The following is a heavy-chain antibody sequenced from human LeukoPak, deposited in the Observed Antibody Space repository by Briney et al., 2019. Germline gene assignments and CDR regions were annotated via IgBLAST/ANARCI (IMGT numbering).Heavy chain of an antibody. Sequence: GGSLRLSCAASGFTFSSYSMNWVRQAPGKGLEWVSSISSSSSYIYYADSVKGRFTISRDNAKNSLYLQMNSLRAEDTAVYYCARGSDTHYYYYYYYMDVWGKGTTVTISS. CDR2: ISSSSSYI. J-gene: IGHJ6*03. V-gene: IGHV3-21*01. CDR1: GFTFSSYS. D-gene: IGHD5-18*01. CDR3: ARGSDTHYYYYYYYMDV.